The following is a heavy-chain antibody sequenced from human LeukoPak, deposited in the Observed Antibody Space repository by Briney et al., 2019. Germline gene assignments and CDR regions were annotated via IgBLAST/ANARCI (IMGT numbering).Heavy chain of an antibody. CDR1: GFSFSSYW. D-gene: IGHD3-10*01. J-gene: IGHJ4*02. V-gene: IGHV3-74*01. Sequence: GGSLRLSCVASGFSFSSYWMHWVRQAPGKGLEWVSRDGRSTNYADSVKGRFIVSRDNAKNTLHLQMNSLRAEDTAVYYCARESYASGSYYWDYRGQGTLVTVSS. CDR2: DGRST. CDR3: ARESYASGSYYWDY.